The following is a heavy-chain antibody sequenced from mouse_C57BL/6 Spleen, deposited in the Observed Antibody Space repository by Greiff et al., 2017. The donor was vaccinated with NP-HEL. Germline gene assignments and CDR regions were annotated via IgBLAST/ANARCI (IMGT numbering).Heavy chain of an antibody. CDR1: GYTFTSYW. V-gene: IGHV1-50*01. J-gene: IGHJ2*01. Sequence: QVQLQQPGAELVKPGASVKLSCKASGYTFTSYWMQWVKQRPGQGLEWIGEIDPSDSYTNYNQKFKGKATLTVDTSSSTAYMQLSSLTSEDSAVYYCARGREKIYYDYDGGPWGQGTTLTVSS. CDR3: ARGREKIYYDYDGGP. CDR2: IDPSDSYT. D-gene: IGHD2-4*01.